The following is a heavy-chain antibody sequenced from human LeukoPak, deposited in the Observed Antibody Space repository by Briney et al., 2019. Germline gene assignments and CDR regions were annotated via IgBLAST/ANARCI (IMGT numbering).Heavy chain of an antibody. CDR3: ARDRHDSSGAFDY. V-gene: IGHV1-8*01. D-gene: IGHD3-22*01. CDR2: MNPNSGNT. J-gene: IGHJ4*02. CDR1: GYTFTSYD. Sequence: GASVKVSCKASGYTFTSYDTNWVRQATGQRLEWMGWMNPNSGNTCYAQKFQGRVTMTRDTSISTAYMELSSLRSEDTAVYYCARDRHDSSGAFDYWGQGTLVTVSS.